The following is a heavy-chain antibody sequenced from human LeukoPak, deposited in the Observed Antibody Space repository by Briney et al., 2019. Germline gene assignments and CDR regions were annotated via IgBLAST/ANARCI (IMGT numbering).Heavy chain of an antibody. CDR3: TRYDGGEFDY. D-gene: IGHD3-16*01. V-gene: IGHV3-73*01. Sequence: GGSLRLSCAASGFTFSNAWMSWVRQAPGKGLEWVGRIRSKANSYATAYAASVTGRFTISRDDSKNTAYLQMNSLKTEDTAVYYCTRYDGGEFDYWGQGTLVTVSS. CDR1: GFTFSNAW. J-gene: IGHJ4*02. CDR2: IRSKANSYAT.